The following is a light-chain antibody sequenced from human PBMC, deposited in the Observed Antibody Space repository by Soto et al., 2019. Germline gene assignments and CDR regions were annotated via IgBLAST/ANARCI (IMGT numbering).Light chain of an antibody. Sequence: DIQMTQSPSTLSASVGDRVTITCRASQSISSWLAWYPKKPGKAPKVLIYDASSLESGVPSRFSGSGSGTEFSLTISSLQPDEVATYYCQHYNSYSEAFGQGTKVDIK. CDR3: QHYNSYSEA. J-gene: IGKJ1*01. CDR1: QSISSW. CDR2: DAS. V-gene: IGKV1-5*01.